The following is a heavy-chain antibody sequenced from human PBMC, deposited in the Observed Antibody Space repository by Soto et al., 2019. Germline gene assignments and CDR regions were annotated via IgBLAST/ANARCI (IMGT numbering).Heavy chain of an antibody. CDR2: INPNSGDT. D-gene: IGHD6-19*01. V-gene: IGHV1-2*04. CDR3: ATSRISIAVAGETEYYFDY. J-gene: IGHJ4*02. CDR1: GYIFTGYY. Sequence: EQVSCKASGYIFTGYYMHWVRQAPGQGLEWMGWINPNSGDTNYTQKFQGWVTMTRDTSISTAYMELSRLRSDDTAVYYCATSRISIAVAGETEYYFDYWGQGTPVTVAS.